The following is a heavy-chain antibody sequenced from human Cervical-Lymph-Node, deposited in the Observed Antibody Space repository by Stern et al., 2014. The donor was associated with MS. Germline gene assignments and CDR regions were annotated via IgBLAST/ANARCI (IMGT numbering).Heavy chain of an antibody. CDR1: GYTFTSYG. D-gene: IGHD6-13*01. V-gene: IGHV1-18*01. J-gene: IGHJ4*02. Sequence: MQLVESGAEVKKPGASVKVSCKASGYTFTSYGISWVRQAPGQGLEWMGWISAYNGNTNYAQKLQGRVTMTTDTSTSTAYMTLRSLRSDDTAVYYCARDSGYSSSWYPWYFDYWGQGTLVTVSS. CDR2: ISAYNGNT. CDR3: ARDSGYSSSWYPWYFDY.